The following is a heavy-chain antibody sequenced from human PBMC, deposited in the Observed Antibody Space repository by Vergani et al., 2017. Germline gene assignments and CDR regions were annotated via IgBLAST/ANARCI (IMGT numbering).Heavy chain of an antibody. D-gene: IGHD6-6*01. Sequence: EVQLVESGGGLVQPGGSLRLSCAASGFTFSSYSMNWVRQAPGKGLEWVSYISSSSSTIYYADSVKGRFTISRDNAKNSLYLQMNSLRDEDTAVYYCARGPRNYFRGLSSSSMGYFDYWGQGTLVTVSS. J-gene: IGHJ4*02. CDR2: ISSSSSTI. CDR3: ARGPRNYFRGLSSSSMGYFDY. CDR1: GFTFSSYS. V-gene: IGHV3-48*02.